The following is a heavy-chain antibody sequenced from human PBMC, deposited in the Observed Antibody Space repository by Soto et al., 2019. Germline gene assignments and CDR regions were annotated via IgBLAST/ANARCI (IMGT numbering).Heavy chain of an antibody. CDR1: GGSISSYY. V-gene: IGHV4-59*01. CDR3: ARVYGDYLDY. Sequence: PSETLSLTCTVYGGSISSYYWSWIRQPPGKGLEWIGYIYYSGSTNYNPSLKSRVTISVDTSKNQFSLKLSSVTSADTAVYYCARVYGDYLDYWGQRTLVTVSS. D-gene: IGHD4-17*01. J-gene: IGHJ4*02. CDR2: IYYSGST.